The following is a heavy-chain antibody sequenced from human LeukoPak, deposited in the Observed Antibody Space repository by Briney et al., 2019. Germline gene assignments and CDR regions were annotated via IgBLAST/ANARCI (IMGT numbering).Heavy chain of an antibody. V-gene: IGHV3-13*01. Sequence: GGSLRLSCAASGFTFSSYDMYWVRQATGKGLEWVSGIDTAGDTYYPGSVKGRFTISREDAKNSLYLQMNSLRAGDTAVYYCARVLTVRSGGYDAFDIWGQGTMVIVSS. D-gene: IGHD6-25*01. CDR2: IDTAGDT. CDR1: GFTFSSYD. CDR3: ARVLTVRSGGYDAFDI. J-gene: IGHJ3*02.